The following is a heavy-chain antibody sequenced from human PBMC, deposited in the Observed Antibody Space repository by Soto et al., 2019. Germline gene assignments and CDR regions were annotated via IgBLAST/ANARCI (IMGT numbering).Heavy chain of an antibody. V-gene: IGHV3-33*01. D-gene: IGHD1-20*01. CDR2: IWYDGNNK. Sequence: QFKLVESGGGVVQPGRSLRLSCAASGFSFSDYGMHWVRQAPGKGLEWVAVIWYDGNNKYYVASVTGRFTISRDNSKNTLDLQMNSLTSEDTAVYSCARCSHNWNREKFYTYYNMDVWGQGTTVTVSS. CDR1: GFSFSDYG. CDR3: ARCSHNWNREKFYTYYNMDV. J-gene: IGHJ6*02.